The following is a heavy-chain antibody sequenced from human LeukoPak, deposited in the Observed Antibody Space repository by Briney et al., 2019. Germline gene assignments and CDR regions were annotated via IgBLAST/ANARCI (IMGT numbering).Heavy chain of an antibody. V-gene: IGHV3-64*01. D-gene: IGHD3-10*01. CDR3: ARDRDYGSSDYYYFYMDV. Sequence: GGSLRLSCAASGFTFSSYAMHWVRQAPGKGVEYVSAISSNGGSTYYANSVKGRFTISRDNSNNTLYLQMGSLRAEDMAVYYCARDRDYGSSDYYYFYMDVWGKGTTVTVSS. CDR2: ISSNGGST. J-gene: IGHJ6*03. CDR1: GFTFSSYA.